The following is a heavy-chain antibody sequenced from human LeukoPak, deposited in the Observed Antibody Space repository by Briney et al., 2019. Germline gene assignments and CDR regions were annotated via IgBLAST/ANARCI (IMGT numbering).Heavy chain of an antibody. Sequence: GGSLRLSCAASEFSVGSNYMTWVRQAPGKGLEWVSLIYSGGSTYYADSVKGRFTISRDNSKHTLYLQMDSLRAEDTAVYYCAKNRGYGDYYFDYWGQGTLVTVSS. CDR3: AKNRGYGDYYFDY. J-gene: IGHJ4*02. CDR2: IYSGGST. CDR1: EFSVGSNY. V-gene: IGHV3-66*01. D-gene: IGHD4-17*01.